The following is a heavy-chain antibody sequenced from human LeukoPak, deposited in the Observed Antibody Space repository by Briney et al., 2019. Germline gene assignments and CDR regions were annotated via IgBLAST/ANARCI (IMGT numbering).Heavy chain of an antibody. CDR2: ISAYNGNT. CDR1: GYTFTSYG. J-gene: IGHJ4*02. Sequence: ASVKVSCKASGYTFTSYGISWVRQAPGQGLEWMGWISAYNGNTNYAQKLQGRVTMTTDTSTSTAYMELRSLGSDDTAVYYCARVCWWGSSTSCYGFDYWGQGTLVTVSS. D-gene: IGHD2-2*01. V-gene: IGHV1-18*01. CDR3: ARVCWWGSSTSCYGFDY.